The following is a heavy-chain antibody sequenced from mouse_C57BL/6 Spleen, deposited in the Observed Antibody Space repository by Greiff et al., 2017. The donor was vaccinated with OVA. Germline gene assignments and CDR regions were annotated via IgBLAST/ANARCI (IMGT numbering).Heavy chain of an antibody. CDR1: GFTFSSYA. J-gene: IGHJ4*01. CDR2: ISDGGSYT. V-gene: IGHV5-4*01. CDR3: AREAAYYSNFRGAMDY. D-gene: IGHD2-5*01. Sequence: EVQVVESGGGLVKPGGSLKLSCAASGFTFSSYAMSWVRQTPEKRLEWVATISDGGSYTYYPDNVKGRFTISRDNAKNNLYLQMSHLKSEDTAMYYCAREAAYYSNFRGAMDYWGQGTSVTVSS.